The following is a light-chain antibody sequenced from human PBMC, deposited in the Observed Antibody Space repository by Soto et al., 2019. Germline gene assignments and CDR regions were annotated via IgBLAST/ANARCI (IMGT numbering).Light chain of an antibody. CDR3: QQYNSYPHT. CDR1: QSISSW. J-gene: IGKJ2*01. CDR2: DAS. V-gene: IGKV1-5*01. Sequence: DIQMTQSPSTPSASVGDRVTITCRASQSISSWLAWYQQKPGKAPKLLIYDASTLESGVPSRFSGSGSGTEFPLTISSLQPDDFATYYCQQYNSYPHTFGQGTKLEIK.